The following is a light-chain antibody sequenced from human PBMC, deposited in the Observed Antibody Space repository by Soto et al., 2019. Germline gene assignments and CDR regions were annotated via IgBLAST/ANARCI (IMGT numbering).Light chain of an antibody. CDR1: QSVSTNN. Sequence: EVVLTQSPCTLSSSPGERATLSCRASQSVSTNNLAWYQQKPGQAPRLLIYAASSRATGIPDRFSGSGSGTDFTLTISRLEPEDFAVYYCQQYGSSPRTFGQGTKVDIK. J-gene: IGKJ1*01. CDR3: QQYGSSPRT. V-gene: IGKV3-20*01. CDR2: AAS.